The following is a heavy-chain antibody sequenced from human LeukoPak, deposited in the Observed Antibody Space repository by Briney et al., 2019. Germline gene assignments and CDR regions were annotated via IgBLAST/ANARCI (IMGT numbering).Heavy chain of an antibody. CDR2: IVVGSGNT. CDR1: GFTFTSSA. J-gene: IGHJ3*02. D-gene: IGHD5-24*01. V-gene: IGHV1-58*02. Sequence: SVRVSCKASGFTFTSSAMQWVRQARGQRLEWIGWIVVGSGNTNYAQRFQGRVTMTRNTSTSTVYMELSSLRSEDTAVYYCARIRDGYNDAYDIWGQGTMVTVPS. CDR3: ARIRDGYNDAYDI.